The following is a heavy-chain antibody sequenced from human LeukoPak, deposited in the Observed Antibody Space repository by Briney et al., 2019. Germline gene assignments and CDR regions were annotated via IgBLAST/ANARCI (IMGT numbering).Heavy chain of an antibody. D-gene: IGHD3-22*01. CDR3: ARAYDSSGYYHYYFDY. V-gene: IGHV4-34*01. CDR1: GGSFSGYY. CDR2: INHSGST. Sequence: SETLSLTWAVYGGSFSGYYWSWIRQPPGKGLEWIGEINHSGSTNYNPSLKSRVTISVDRFKNQFSLKLSSVTAADTAVYYCARAYDSSGYYHYYFDYWGQGTLVTVSS. J-gene: IGHJ4*02.